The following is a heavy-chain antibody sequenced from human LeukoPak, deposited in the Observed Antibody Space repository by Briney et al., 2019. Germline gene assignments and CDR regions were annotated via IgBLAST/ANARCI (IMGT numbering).Heavy chain of an antibody. CDR2: INPSDGST. CDR1: GYTFTSYC. J-gene: IGHJ5*02. CDR3: ARARFPDSGTYDWFNP. D-gene: IGHD1-26*01. V-gene: IGHV1-46*01. Sequence: ASVKVSCKASGYTFTSYCIHWVRQAPGQGLEWMAIINPSDGSTSFAQKFQGRVTMTRDTSTSTVYMELSSLRSEDTAVYYCARARFPDSGTYDWFNPWGQGTLVTVSS.